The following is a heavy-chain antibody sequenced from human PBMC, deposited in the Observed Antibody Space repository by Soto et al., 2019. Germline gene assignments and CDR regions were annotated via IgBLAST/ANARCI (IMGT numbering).Heavy chain of an antibody. J-gene: IGHJ1*01. CDR3: ARGLPYDSSGYLSAEYFQH. D-gene: IGHD3-22*01. CDR2: IIPIFGTA. V-gene: IGHV1-69*06. CDR1: GGTFSSYA. Sequence: QVQLVQSGAEVKKPGSSVKVSCKASGGTFSSYAISWVRQAPGQGLEWMGGIIPIFGTADYAQKFQGRVTITADKSTSTAYMELSSLRSEDTAVYYCARGLPYDSSGYLSAEYFQHWGQGTLVTVSS.